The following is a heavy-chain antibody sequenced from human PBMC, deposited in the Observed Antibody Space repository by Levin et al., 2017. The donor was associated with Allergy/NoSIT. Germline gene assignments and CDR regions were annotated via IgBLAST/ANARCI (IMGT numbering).Heavy chain of an antibody. Sequence: SCVASGFTFRSYAMHWVRQAPGKGLEWVALISYDGNYQSYADSVKGRFTVSRDNSKNMVYLQMNSLRPEDTALYYCAKDDYNGYARWGQGTLVTVSS. CDR2: ISYDGNYQ. D-gene: IGHD2-8*01. CDR1: GFTFRSYA. V-gene: IGHV3-30*18. CDR3: AKDDYNGYAR. J-gene: IGHJ4*02.